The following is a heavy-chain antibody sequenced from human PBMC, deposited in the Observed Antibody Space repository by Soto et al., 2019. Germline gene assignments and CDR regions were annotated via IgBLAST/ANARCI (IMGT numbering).Heavy chain of an antibody. V-gene: IGHV3-23*01. Sequence: EVQLLESGGGFVHPGGSLRLSCAASGFTFNAYAMTWVRQAPGRGLEWVSAIGGSGGNRYYAASVRGRFTISRDNSKDTVDLQMNSLRVEDTAVYYCARVASDYINSVDHWGQGILVIVSS. D-gene: IGHD4-4*01. CDR2: IGGSGGNR. CDR1: GFTFNAYA. J-gene: IGHJ4*02. CDR3: ARVASDYINSVDH.